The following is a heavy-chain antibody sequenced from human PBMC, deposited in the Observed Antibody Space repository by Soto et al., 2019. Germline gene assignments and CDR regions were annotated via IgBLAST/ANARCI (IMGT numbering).Heavy chain of an antibody. Sequence: SETLSLTCTVSGGSISSSNYYWGWIRQPPGKGLEWIGSIYFSGSTYYNPSLKSRVTISVDTSKNQFSLKLSSVTAADTAVYYCARHRGYYHILTGYYTELNFDYWGQGTLVTVSS. CDR3: ARHRGYYHILTGYYTELNFDY. V-gene: IGHV4-39*01. D-gene: IGHD3-9*01. CDR2: IYFSGST. J-gene: IGHJ4*02. CDR1: GGSISSSNYY.